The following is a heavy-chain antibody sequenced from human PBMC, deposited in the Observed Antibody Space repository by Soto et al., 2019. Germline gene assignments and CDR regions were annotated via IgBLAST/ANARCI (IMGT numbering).Heavy chain of an antibody. CDR1: GFTFSSYG. D-gene: IGHD3-16*01. CDR3: ARWRDDCVWGSHADDAFDI. V-gene: IGHV3-33*01. Sequence: PGGSLRLSCAASGFTFSSYGMHWVRQAPGKGLEWVAVIWYDGSNKYYADSVKGRFTISRDNSKNTLYLQMNSLRAEDTAVYYCARWRDDCVWGSHADDAFDIWGQGTMVTVSS. J-gene: IGHJ3*02. CDR2: IWYDGSNK.